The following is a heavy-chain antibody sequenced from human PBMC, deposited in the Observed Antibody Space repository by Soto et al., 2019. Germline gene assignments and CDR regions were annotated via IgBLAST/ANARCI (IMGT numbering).Heavy chain of an antibody. Sequence: QVQLVQSGAEVKKPGASVKVSCKASGYTFTTYDISWVRQAPGQGLEWMGRISTYNGNTNYPQSLQGRLTMTTDTSTTTAYMELRSLRSDAKAVYYCARDPYHVLMVNAPNLYGMDVWGQGTTVTVSS. J-gene: IGHJ6*02. CDR2: ISTYNGNT. D-gene: IGHD2-8*01. CDR1: GYTFTTYD. CDR3: ARDPYHVLMVNAPNLYGMDV. V-gene: IGHV1-18*01.